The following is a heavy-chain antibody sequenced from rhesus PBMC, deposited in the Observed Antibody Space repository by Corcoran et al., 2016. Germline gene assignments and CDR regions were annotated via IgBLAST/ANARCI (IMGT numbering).Heavy chain of an antibody. V-gene: IGHV3S5*01. CDR2: INSGGGSS. D-gene: IGHD3-3*01. Sequence: EVQLVETGGGLVQPGGSLKLSCAASGFTFSSYGMSWVRQAPGKGLEWVSAINSGGGSSYYADSVNGRFTISRDNSKDTLSLQMNSLRAEDTAVYYCAKGDFWTGYYTGKGPYFDYWGQGVLVTVSS. CDR1: GFTFSSYG. J-gene: IGHJ4*01. CDR3: AKGDFWTGYYTGKGPYFDY.